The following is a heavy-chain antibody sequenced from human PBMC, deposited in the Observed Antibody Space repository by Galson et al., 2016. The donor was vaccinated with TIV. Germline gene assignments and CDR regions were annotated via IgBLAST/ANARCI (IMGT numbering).Heavy chain of an antibody. D-gene: IGHD3-10*01. CDR1: GFIVSSNY. CDR2: IHSGGST. J-gene: IGHJ6*02. V-gene: IGHV3-53*01. Sequence: SLRLSCAATGFIVSSNYISWVRQAPGKGLEWVSVIHSGGSTHYADSVKGRFTISRDNTTNTVYFQMNSLRGEDTAVYYCARVNEAIRGPPYYYYYAMDVWGHGTTVTVSS. CDR3: ARVNEAIRGPPYYYYYAMDV.